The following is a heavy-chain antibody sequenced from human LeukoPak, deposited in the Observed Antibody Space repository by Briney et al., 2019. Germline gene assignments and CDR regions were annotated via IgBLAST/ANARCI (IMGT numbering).Heavy chain of an antibody. CDR2: IYTSGST. D-gene: IGHD3-10*01. J-gene: IGHJ3*02. CDR3: ARDGWGVTMVRGAYPQGAFDI. Sequence: SETLSLTCTVSGGSISSYYWSWIRQPAGKGLEWIGRIYTSGSTNYNPSLKSRVTMSVDTSKNQFSLKLSSVTAADTAVYYCARDGWGVTMVRGAYPQGAFDIWGQGTMVTVSS. V-gene: IGHV4-4*07. CDR1: GGSISSYY.